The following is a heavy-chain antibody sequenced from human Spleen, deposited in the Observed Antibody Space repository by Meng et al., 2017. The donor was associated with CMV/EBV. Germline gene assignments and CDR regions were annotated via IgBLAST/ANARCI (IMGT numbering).Heavy chain of an antibody. CDR3: ASLGEDIVVVPAAIRSYGMDV. D-gene: IGHD2-2*01. CDR1: GFTFDHYA. Sequence: SLKISCAASGFTFDHYAMHWVRQVPGKGLEWVSGISWDSGSIGYADSVKGRFTISRDNAKNSLYLQMNSLRAEDTAVYYCASLGEDIVVVPAAIRSYGMDVWGQGTTVTVSS. V-gene: IGHV3-9*01. CDR2: ISWDSGSI. J-gene: IGHJ6*02.